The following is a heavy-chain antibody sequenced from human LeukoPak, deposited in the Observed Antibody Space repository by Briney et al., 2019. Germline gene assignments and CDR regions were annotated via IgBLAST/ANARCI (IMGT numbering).Heavy chain of an antibody. J-gene: IGHJ4*02. D-gene: IGHD1-7*01. CDR2: IYYSGST. CDR1: GGSISSYY. V-gene: IGHV4-59*01. Sequence: SETLSLTCTVSGGSISSYYWSWIRQPPGKGLEWIGYIYYSGSTNYNPSLKSRVTISVDTSKNQFSLKLSSVTAADTAVYYCAREYNWNYGFVYWGQGTLVTVSS. CDR3: AREYNWNYGFVY.